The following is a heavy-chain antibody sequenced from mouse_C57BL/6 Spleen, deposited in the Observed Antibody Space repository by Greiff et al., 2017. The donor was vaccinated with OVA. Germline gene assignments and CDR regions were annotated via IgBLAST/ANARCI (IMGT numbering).Heavy chain of an antibody. D-gene: IGHD1-1*01. CDR3: ARGGDITTGFAY. CDR1: GYTFTSYW. Sequence: VQLQQPGAELVKPGASVKLSCKASGYTFTSYWMQWVKQRPGQGLEWIGEIDPSDSYSNYNQKFKGKATFTVDTSSSTAYMQLSSLTSEDSAVYYCARGGDITTGFAYWGQGTLVTVSA. V-gene: IGHV1-50*01. J-gene: IGHJ3*01. CDR2: IDPSDSYS.